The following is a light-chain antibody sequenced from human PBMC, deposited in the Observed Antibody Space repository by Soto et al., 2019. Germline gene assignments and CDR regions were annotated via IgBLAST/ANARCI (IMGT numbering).Light chain of an antibody. V-gene: IGKV1-6*01. CDR3: LQDYNYPWT. Sequence: AIQMTQSPSSLSASVGDRVTITCRASQGIRTDLGWYQQKPGKAPKLLIYAASNLQNGVPSRFSGSGSGTDFTLTISSLQPEDFATYYCLQDYNYPWTFGQGTKVEIK. J-gene: IGKJ1*01. CDR2: AAS. CDR1: QGIRTD.